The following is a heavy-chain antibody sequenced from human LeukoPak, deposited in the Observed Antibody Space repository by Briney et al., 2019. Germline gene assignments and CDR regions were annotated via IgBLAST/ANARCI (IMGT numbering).Heavy chain of an antibody. Sequence: SETLSLTCGISGYSFSGGYFWGWVRQSPGKGLEWIGSFDHGGTTYYNPSLKTRVTMSVDTSKNQFSLRLTSVTAADTAVYYCARGLPVPEAIGALGFDYWGRGTLVAVSS. CDR3: ARGLPVPEAIGALGFDY. CDR2: FDHGGTT. V-gene: IGHV4-38-2*01. CDR1: GYSFSGGYF. D-gene: IGHD3-16*01. J-gene: IGHJ4*02.